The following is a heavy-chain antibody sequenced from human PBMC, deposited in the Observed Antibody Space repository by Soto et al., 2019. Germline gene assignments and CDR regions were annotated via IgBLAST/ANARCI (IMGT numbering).Heavy chain of an antibody. J-gene: IGHJ5*02. CDR2: ISAYNGNT. V-gene: IGHV1-18*01. D-gene: IGHD6-19*01. CDR1: GYTFTSYG. Sequence: ASVKVSCKASGYTFTSYGISWVRQAPGQGLEWMGWISAYNGNTNYAQKLQGRVTMTTDTSTSTAYMELRSLRSDDTAVYYCASHLAVAKNGGFDPWGQGTLVTVSS. CDR3: ASHLAVAKNGGFDP.